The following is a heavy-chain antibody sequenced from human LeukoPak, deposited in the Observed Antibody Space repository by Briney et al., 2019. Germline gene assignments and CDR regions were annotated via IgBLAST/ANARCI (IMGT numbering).Heavy chain of an antibody. D-gene: IGHD6-13*01. CDR2: ISSSSSTI. CDR3: AKLGQQQLASFDY. J-gene: IGHJ4*02. V-gene: IGHV3-48*01. CDR1: GFTFSSYS. Sequence: GGSLRLSCAASGFTFSSYSMNWVRQAPGKGLEWVSYISSSSSTIYYADSVKGRFTISRDNSKNTLYLQMNSLRAEDTAVYYCAKLGQQQLASFDYWGQGTLVTVSS.